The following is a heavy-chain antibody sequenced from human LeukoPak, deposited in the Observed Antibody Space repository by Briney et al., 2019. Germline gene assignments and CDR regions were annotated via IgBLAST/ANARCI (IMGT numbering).Heavy chain of an antibody. D-gene: IGHD3-10*01. CDR1: GYTFTSYD. CDR2: ISAHNGNT. V-gene: IGHV1-18*01. Sequence: GASVKVSCKASGYTFTSYDINWVRQATGQGLEWMGWISAHNGNTKYAQEVQGRVTMTTDTSTSTAYMETRSLRSDDTAVYYCARDLGNYFHFWGQGTLVTVSS. J-gene: IGHJ4*02. CDR3: ARDLGNYFHF.